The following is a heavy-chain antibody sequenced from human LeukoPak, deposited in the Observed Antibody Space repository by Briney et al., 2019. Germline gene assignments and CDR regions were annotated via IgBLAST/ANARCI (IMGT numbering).Heavy chain of an antibody. J-gene: IGHJ5*02. Sequence: SETLSLTCTVSGGSISSSSYYWGWIRQPPGKGLEWIGSIYHSGSTYYNPSLKSRVTISVDTSKNQFSLKLSSVTAADTAVYYCARQFTHCSSTSCLNWFDPWGQGTLVTVPS. D-gene: IGHD2-2*01. CDR1: GGSISSSSYY. CDR3: ARQFTHCSSTSCLNWFDP. V-gene: IGHV4-39*01. CDR2: IYHSGST.